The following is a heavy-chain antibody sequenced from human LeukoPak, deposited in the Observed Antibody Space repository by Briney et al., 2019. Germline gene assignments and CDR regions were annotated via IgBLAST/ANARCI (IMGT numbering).Heavy chain of an antibody. J-gene: IGHJ2*01. Sequence: GESLKISCKGSAYNFANYWISWVRQMPGKGLEWMGRIDPSDSYTDYSPSFQGHVTLSVDKSINTAYLQWSGLKASDTATYYCARDQSGGSTFWYFDLWGRGTLVTVSS. D-gene: IGHD4-23*01. CDR2: IDPSDSYT. CDR1: AYNFANYW. V-gene: IGHV5-10-1*01. CDR3: ARDQSGGSTFWYFDL.